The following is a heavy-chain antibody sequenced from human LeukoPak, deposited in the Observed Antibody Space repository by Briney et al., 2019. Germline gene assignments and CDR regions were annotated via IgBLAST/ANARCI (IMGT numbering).Heavy chain of an antibody. J-gene: IGHJ6*02. CDR2: IYYSGST. Sequence: PSETLSLTCTVSGGSISSYYWSWIRQPPGKGLEWNGYIYYSGSTNYNSSLKSRVTISVDTSKNQFSLKLSSVTAADTAVYYCATMVREGIGWYGMDVWGQGTTVTVSS. V-gene: IGHV4-59*08. CDR1: GGSISSYY. D-gene: IGHD3-10*01. CDR3: ATMVREGIGWYGMDV.